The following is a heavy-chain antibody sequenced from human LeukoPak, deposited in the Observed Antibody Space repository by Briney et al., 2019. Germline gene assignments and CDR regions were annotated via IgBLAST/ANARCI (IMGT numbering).Heavy chain of an antibody. J-gene: IGHJ4*02. Sequence: PGRSLRLSCAASGFTFSSYAMHWVRQAPGKGLEWVAVISYDGSNKYYADSVKGRFTISRDNSKNTLYLQMNSLRAEDTAVYYCASAVAGTYWGQGTLATVSS. D-gene: IGHD6-19*01. V-gene: IGHV3-30-3*01. CDR2: ISYDGSNK. CDR3: ASAVAGTY. CDR1: GFTFSSYA.